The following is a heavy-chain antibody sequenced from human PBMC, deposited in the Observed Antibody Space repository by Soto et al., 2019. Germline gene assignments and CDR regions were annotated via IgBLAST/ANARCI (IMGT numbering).Heavy chain of an antibody. CDR2: ISKSDYT. Sequence: GGSLRLSCTVSGFAFNNYGINWVRQAPGRGLEWVSSISKSDYTYYSDSVKGRFAISRDNAKSSVSLQMNTLRVEDTAVYYCAREDSIIIPAVSDFWGRGTLVTVSS. J-gene: IGHJ4*02. CDR1: GFAFNNYG. D-gene: IGHD2-2*01. CDR3: AREDSIIIPAVSDF. V-gene: IGHV3-21*01.